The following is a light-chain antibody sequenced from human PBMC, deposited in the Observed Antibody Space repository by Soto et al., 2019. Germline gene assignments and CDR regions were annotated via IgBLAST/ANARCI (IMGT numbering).Light chain of an antibody. J-gene: IGKJ4*01. Sequence: DIQMTQSPSSLSASVGDRVTITCRASQGISNYLAWYQQKPGKVPKLLIYAASTLQSGVPSRFSGSGSGTDFTLTISSLQPEHVATYYCQKYNSASLLTFGGGTKVEIK. CDR2: AAS. V-gene: IGKV1-27*01. CDR3: QKYNSASLLT. CDR1: QGISNY.